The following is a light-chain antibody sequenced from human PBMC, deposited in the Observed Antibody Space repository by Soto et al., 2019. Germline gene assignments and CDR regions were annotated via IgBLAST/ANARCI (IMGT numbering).Light chain of an antibody. CDR1: QSISSW. Sequence: DIQMTQSPSTLSASVGDRVTITCRASQSISSWLAWYQQKPGKAPKILIYKVSNLESGVPSRFSGSGSGTDFTLTISSLQSDDFAPYYCQQYNSYPVTFGQGTKLEIK. J-gene: IGKJ2*01. V-gene: IGKV1-5*03. CDR2: KVS. CDR3: QQYNSYPVT.